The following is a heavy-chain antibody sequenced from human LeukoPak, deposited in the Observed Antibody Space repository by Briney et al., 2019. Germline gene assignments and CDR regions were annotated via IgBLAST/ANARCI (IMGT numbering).Heavy chain of an antibody. V-gene: IGHV4-34*12. D-gene: IGHD3-10*01. CDR1: SGSFSGYY. CDR3: AKSNGYGLIDI. Sequence: SETLSLTCAVYSGSFSGYYWGWVRQPPGKALEWIGNIFYSGSTYYSPSLKSRVTISLDTSRNQFSLKLNSVTAADTAVYYCAKSNGYGLIDIWGQGTMVTVSS. J-gene: IGHJ3*02. CDR2: IFYSGST.